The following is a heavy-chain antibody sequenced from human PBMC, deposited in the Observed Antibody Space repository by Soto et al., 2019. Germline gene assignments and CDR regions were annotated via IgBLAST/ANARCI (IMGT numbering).Heavy chain of an antibody. CDR3: ARNHHVVPVAMPYHSYVMDV. D-gene: IGHD2-2*01. CDR1: GFTFSSYS. Sequence: GSLRLSCAASGFTFSSYSMNWVRQAPGKGLEWVSSISSSSSYIYYADSVKGRFTISRDNAKNSLYLQMNSLRAEDTNVYNWARNHHVVPVAMPYHSYVMDVWAQGPTVT. V-gene: IGHV3-21*01. CDR2: ISSSSSYI. J-gene: IGHJ6*02.